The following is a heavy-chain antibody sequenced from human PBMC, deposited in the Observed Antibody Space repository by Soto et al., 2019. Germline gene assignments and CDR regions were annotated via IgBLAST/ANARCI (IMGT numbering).Heavy chain of an antibody. D-gene: IGHD1-26*01. V-gene: IGHV1-3*01. Sequence: AASVKVSCKASGYTFTSYAMHWVRQAPGQRLEWMGWINAGNGNTKYSQKFQGRVTITRDTSASTAYMELSSLRSEDTAVYYCAREAEGGIYYYYGMDVWGQGTTVTVSS. CDR2: INAGNGNT. CDR3: AREAEGGIYYYYGMDV. CDR1: GYTFTSYA. J-gene: IGHJ6*02.